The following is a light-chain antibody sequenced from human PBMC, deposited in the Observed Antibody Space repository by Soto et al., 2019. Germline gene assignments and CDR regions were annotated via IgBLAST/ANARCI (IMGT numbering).Light chain of an antibody. CDR2: EVT. J-gene: IGLJ2*01. Sequence: QSVLTQPPSASGSPGQSVTISCTGSNSDVGAYNYVSWYQQHPGKSPKLMIYEVTKRPSGVPDRFSGSKSGNTASLTVSGLQAEDEADYYCSSYGGTNNYAVFGGGTKVTVL. CDR3: SSYGGTNNYAV. V-gene: IGLV2-8*01. CDR1: NSDVGAYNY.